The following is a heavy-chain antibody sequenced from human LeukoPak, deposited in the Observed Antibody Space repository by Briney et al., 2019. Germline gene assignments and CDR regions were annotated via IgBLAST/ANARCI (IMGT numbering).Heavy chain of an antibody. CDR3: AKVYEYGDNDWFDS. CDR2: IRYDGSNK. CDR1: GFTFSSYG. V-gene: IGHV3-30*02. D-gene: IGHD4-17*01. J-gene: IGHJ5*01. Sequence: GGSLRLSCGASGFTFSSYGMHWVRQAPDKGLEWVAFIRYDGSNKNYADSVKGRFTISRDNSNNTLYLQMNSLRAEDTAVYYCAKVYEYGDNDWFDSWGQGTRVTVSS.